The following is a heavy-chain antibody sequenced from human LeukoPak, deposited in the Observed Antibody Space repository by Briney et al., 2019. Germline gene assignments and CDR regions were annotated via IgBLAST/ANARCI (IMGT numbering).Heavy chain of an antibody. V-gene: IGHV3-74*01. D-gene: IGHD3-10*01. CDR3: ARGPDASGIYRPGDY. CDR2: INSDGSST. Sequence: PGGSLRLSCAASGFTFSRHWMHWVRHAPGKGLVWVSRINSDGSSTNYAESVKGRFTIFRDNANNILFLQMNSLRAEDTAVYYSARGPDASGIYRPGDYWGQGTLVTVSS. J-gene: IGHJ4*02. CDR1: GFTFSRHW.